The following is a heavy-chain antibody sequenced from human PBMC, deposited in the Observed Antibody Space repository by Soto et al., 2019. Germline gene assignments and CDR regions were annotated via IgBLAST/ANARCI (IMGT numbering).Heavy chain of an antibody. CDR1: ARSISSGGYF. D-gene: IGHD3-3*01. CDR3: ARPNDYWNGYGPFDY. V-gene: IGHV4-31*11. J-gene: IGHJ4*02. Sequence: SETLSLTCAVSARSISSGGYFWSWVREHPGKGLEWIGSISYTGNTYYNPSLENRLSISLDTSENRFYLRLNSVTAADTAIYYCARPNDYWNGYGPFDYWGQGSLVTVSS. CDR2: ISYTGNT.